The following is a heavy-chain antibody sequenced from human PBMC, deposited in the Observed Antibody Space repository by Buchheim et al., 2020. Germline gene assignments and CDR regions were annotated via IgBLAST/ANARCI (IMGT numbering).Heavy chain of an antibody. J-gene: IGHJ4*02. D-gene: IGHD2-2*01. CDR2: ISSDGSRI. CDR1: GFTLRSYW. CDR3: ARENCTSTGCTNFDY. V-gene: IGHV3-74*01. Sequence: EVQLVESGGGLVQPGGSLRLSCAASGFTLRSYWMHWVRQDPGKGLAWVPRISSDGSRIYYADSVKGRFTISRDNAKNMEFLQMNSLRAEDTAVFYCARENCTSTGCTNFDYWGQGTL.